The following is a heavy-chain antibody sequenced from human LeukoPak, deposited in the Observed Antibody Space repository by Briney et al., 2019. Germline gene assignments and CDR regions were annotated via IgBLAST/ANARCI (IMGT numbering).Heavy chain of an antibody. D-gene: IGHD3-10*01. Sequence: ASVKVSCKASGYTFTSYDINWVRQATGQGLEWMGWMNPNSGNTGYAQKFQGRVTITRNTSISTAYMELSSLRSEDTAVYYCARGRYGSGSYYQDFDYWGQGTLVTVSS. CDR1: GYTFTSYD. V-gene: IGHV1-8*03. J-gene: IGHJ4*02. CDR3: ARGRYGSGSYYQDFDY. CDR2: MNPNSGNT.